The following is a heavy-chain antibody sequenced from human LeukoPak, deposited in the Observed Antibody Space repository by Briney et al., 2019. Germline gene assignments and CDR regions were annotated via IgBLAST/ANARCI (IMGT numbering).Heavy chain of an antibody. J-gene: IGHJ4*02. Sequence: GGSLRLSCAASGFTVSSNYMSWGRQAPGKGLEWVSVIYSGGSTYYADSVKGRFTISRDNSENTLYLQVNSLRVEDTAVYYCAKDTPTTGYHLDSWGQGTLVTVSS. CDR3: AKDTPTTGYHLDS. CDR1: GFTVSSNY. CDR2: IYSGGST. D-gene: IGHD1-1*01. V-gene: IGHV3-66*02.